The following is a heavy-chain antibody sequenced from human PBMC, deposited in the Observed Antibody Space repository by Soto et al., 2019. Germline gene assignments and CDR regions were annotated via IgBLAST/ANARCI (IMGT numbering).Heavy chain of an antibody. V-gene: IGHV4-59*01. J-gene: IGHJ5*02. CDR2: IYYSGST. D-gene: IGHD3-22*01. CDR1: GGSISSYY. CDR3: ARDFHFVAGEGDTMTALSGFDP. Sequence: SETLSLTCTVSGGSISSYYWSWIRQPPGKGLEWIGYIYYSGSTNYNPSLKSRVTISVDTSKNQFSLKLSSVTAADTAVYYCARDFHFVAGEGDTMTALSGFDPWGQGTLVTVSS.